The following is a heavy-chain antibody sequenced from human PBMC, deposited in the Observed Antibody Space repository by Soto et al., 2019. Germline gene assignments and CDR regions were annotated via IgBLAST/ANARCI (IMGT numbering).Heavy chain of an antibody. CDR3: ARGRPGYCSGGSCPAAQYFQH. Sequence: PSETLSLTCAVYGGSFSGYYWSWIRQPPGKGLEWIGEINHSGSTNYNPSLKSRVTVSVDTSKNQFSLKLSSVTAADTAVYYCARGRPGYCSGGSCPAAQYFQHWRQGPLLT. CDR1: GGSFSGYY. V-gene: IGHV4-34*01. D-gene: IGHD2-15*01. J-gene: IGHJ1*01. CDR2: INHSGST.